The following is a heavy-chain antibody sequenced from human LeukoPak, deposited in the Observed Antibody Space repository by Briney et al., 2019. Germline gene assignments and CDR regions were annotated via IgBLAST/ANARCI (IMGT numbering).Heavy chain of an antibody. CDR1: GGSISSSSYY. V-gene: IGHV4-39*01. Sequence: KASETLSLTCTVSGGSISSSSYYWGWIRQPPGRGLDWIGTNYYAGGTYYNPSLKSPVTISVDTSKNQFSLRLSPVTAADTAVYYCARGFGESEYYYYGMDVWGQGTTVTVSS. CDR3: ARGFGESEYYYYGMDV. D-gene: IGHD3-10*01. J-gene: IGHJ6*02. CDR2: NYYAGGT.